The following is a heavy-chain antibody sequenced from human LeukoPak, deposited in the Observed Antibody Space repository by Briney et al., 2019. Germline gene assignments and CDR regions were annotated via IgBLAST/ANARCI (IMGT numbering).Heavy chain of an antibody. V-gene: IGHV3-33*06. CDR2: IWSYGRNR. Sequence: ERSLRLSRAPSGFTFCHVGSHWACYAPAKGLEWVAVIWSYGRNRYYGNSVKGRFISHRDDSQNRVYLQMNNLRVEDTAIYYCAKDAQRGFDYSNSLEYWGQGSTVTVSS. J-gene: IGHJ4*02. CDR3: AKDAQRGFDYSNSLEY. D-gene: IGHD4-11*01. CDR1: GFTFCHVG.